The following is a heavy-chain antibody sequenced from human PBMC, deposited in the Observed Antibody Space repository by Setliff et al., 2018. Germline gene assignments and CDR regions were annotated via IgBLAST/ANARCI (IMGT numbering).Heavy chain of an antibody. V-gene: IGHV3-23*01. CDR1: GFTFSSYS. CDR3: AKFSRLGANTFFDY. J-gene: IGHJ4*02. D-gene: IGHD1-26*01. Sequence: GGSLRLSCAASGFTFSSYSMSWVRQAPGKGLEWVSVINNIGDTAYYADSVKGRFTIFRDNSKNTLSLQMNSLRAEDTAVCYCAKFSRLGANTFFDYWGQGTLVTGS. CDR2: INNIGDTA.